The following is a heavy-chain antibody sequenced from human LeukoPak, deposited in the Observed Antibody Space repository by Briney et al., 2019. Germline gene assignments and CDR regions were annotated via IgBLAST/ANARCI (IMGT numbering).Heavy chain of an antibody. CDR3: AAVLHVREPDY. CDR2: IVVGSGNT. D-gene: IGHD1-26*01. V-gene: IGHV1-58*02. J-gene: IGHJ4*02. Sequence: ASVKVSCKASGFTFTSSAMQWVRQARGQGLEWIGWIVVGSGNTNYAQKFQERVTITRDMSTSTAYMELSSLRSEDTAVYYCAAVLHVREPDYWGQGTLVTVSS. CDR1: GFTFTSSA.